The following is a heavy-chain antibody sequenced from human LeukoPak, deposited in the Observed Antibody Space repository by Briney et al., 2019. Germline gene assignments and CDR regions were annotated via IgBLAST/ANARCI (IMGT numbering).Heavy chain of an antibody. CDR1: GGSISSYY. CDR2: IYYSGST. CDR3: ARRSLCSSTSCAAYDAFDI. J-gene: IGHJ3*02. V-gene: IGHV4-59*08. Sequence: SETLSLTCTVSGGSISSYYWSWIRQPPGKGLEWIGYIYYSGSTNYNPPLKSRVTISVDTSKNQFSLKLSSVTAADTAVYYCARRSLCSSTSCAAYDAFDIWGQGTMVTVSP. D-gene: IGHD2-2*01.